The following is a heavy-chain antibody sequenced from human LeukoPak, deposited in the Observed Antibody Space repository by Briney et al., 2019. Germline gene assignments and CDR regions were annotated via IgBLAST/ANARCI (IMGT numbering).Heavy chain of an antibody. V-gene: IGHV3-7*01. CDR3: AREMGYYYYGTDV. D-gene: IGHD2-8*01. CDR1: GFTFSSYW. J-gene: IGHJ6*02. Sequence: GGSLRLSCAASGFTFSSYWMSWVRQAPGKGLEWVANIKQDGSEKYYVDSVKGRFTISRDNAKNSLYLQMNSLRAEDTAVYYCAREMGYYYYGTDVWGQGTTVTLSS. CDR2: IKQDGSEK.